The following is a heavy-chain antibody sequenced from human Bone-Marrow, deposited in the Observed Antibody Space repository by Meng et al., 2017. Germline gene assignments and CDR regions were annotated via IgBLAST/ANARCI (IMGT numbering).Heavy chain of an antibody. V-gene: IGHV1-46*01. J-gene: IGHJ1*01. D-gene: IGHD3-22*01. Sequence: ASVKVSCKASGYTFTSYYMHWVRQAPGQGLEWMGIINPSGGSTSYAQKFQGRVTMTRDTSTSTVCMELSSLRSEDTAVYYCARMSSYYDSSGYYYAGEYFQHWGQGTLVTVSS. CDR1: GYTFTSYY. CDR2: INPSGGST. CDR3: ARMSSYYDSSGYYYAGEYFQH.